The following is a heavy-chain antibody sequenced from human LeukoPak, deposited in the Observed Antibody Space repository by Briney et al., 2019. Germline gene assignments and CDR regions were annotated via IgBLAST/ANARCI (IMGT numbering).Heavy chain of an antibody. Sequence: GGSLRLSCAASGFTFSSYSMNWVRQAPGKGLEWVSYISSSSTIYYADSVKGRFTISRDNAKNSLYLQMNSLRAEDTAVYYCARGPTVTTTSNWFDPWGQGTLVTVSS. CDR1: GFTFSSYS. D-gene: IGHD4-17*01. CDR2: ISSSSTI. V-gene: IGHV3-48*01. CDR3: ARGPTVTTTSNWFDP. J-gene: IGHJ5*02.